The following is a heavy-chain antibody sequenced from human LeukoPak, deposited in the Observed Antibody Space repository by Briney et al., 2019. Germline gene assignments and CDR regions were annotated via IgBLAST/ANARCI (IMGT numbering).Heavy chain of an antibody. V-gene: IGHV3-66*01. D-gene: IGHD1-1*01. CDR1: GLTVSDNF. CDR3: ARSKLERGAFDI. Sequence: GGSLRLSCAASGLTVSDNFMTWVRQAPGRGLEWVSVLYSSGSAHYADSVMGRFTISRDNSKNTLYLQMNSLRAEDTGIFYCARSKLERGAFDIWGLGAMVTVS. CDR2: LYSSGSA. J-gene: IGHJ3*02.